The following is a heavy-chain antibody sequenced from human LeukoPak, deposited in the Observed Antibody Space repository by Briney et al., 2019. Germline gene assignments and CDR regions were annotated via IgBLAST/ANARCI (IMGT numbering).Heavy chain of an antibody. Sequence: ASVKVSCKASGYTFTSYDINWVRQATGQGLEWMGWMNPNSGTTAYAQKFQGRVTMARNTSISTAYMELSSLRSEDTAVYYCARGARSMVRGAIPDNDYWGQGTLVTVSS. D-gene: IGHD3-10*01. CDR3: ARGARSMVRGAIPDNDY. CDR1: GYTFTSYD. CDR2: MNPNSGTT. V-gene: IGHV1-8*01. J-gene: IGHJ4*02.